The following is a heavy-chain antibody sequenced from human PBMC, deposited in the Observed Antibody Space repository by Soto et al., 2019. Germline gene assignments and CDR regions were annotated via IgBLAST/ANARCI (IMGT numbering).Heavy chain of an antibody. V-gene: IGHV3-33*01. CDR1: GFIFSNFG. J-gene: IGHJ4*02. CDR2: ISSDEKIK. D-gene: IGHD6-6*01. Sequence: LRLSCVASGFIFSNFGMHWVRQAPGKGLEWVAVISSDEKIKQYADSVRGRFAISRDNSKDTLYLQMTSLRAEDTAIYYCARGLRSVLDYWGQGTLVTVSS. CDR3: ARGLRSVLDY.